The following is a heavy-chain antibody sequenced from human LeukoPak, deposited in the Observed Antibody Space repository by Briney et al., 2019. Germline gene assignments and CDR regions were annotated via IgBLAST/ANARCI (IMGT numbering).Heavy chain of an antibody. Sequence: GGSLRLSCAASGFTFSSYIMNWVRQTPGKGLEWVSSISSSSSYIYYADSVKGRFTISRDNAKNSLYLQMNSLRAEDTAVYYCARDPNSYGFSGVDYWGQGTLVTVSS. D-gene: IGHD5-18*01. J-gene: IGHJ4*02. CDR2: ISSSSSYI. CDR3: ARDPNSYGFSGVDY. V-gene: IGHV3-21*01. CDR1: GFTFSSYI.